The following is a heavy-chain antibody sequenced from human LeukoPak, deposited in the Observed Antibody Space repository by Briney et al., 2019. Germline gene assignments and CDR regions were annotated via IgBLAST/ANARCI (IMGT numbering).Heavy chain of an antibody. CDR2: INHSGST. J-gene: IGHJ5*02. D-gene: IGHD3-9*01. CDR3: ARGRLRYFDWLLLSWFDP. CDR1: GGSFSGYY. V-gene: IGHV4-34*01. Sequence: SETLSLTCAVYGGSFSGYYWSWIRQPPGKGLEWIGEINHSGSTNYNPSLKSRVTISVDTSKNQFSLKLSFVTAADTAVYYCARGRLRYFDWLLLSWFDPWGQGTLVTVSS.